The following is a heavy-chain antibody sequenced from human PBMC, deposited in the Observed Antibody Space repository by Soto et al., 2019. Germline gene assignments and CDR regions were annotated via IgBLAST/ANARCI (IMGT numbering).Heavy chain of an antibody. Sequence: PSETLSLTCTVSGGSISSYYWSWIRQPPGKGLEWIGYIYHSGSTYYNPSLKSRVTISVDRSKNQFSLKLSSVTAADTAVYYCARFGYDSSVYPDRSNWSAPGGQETLVTVSP. CDR2: IYHSGST. V-gene: IGHV4-59*12. J-gene: IGHJ5*02. CDR3: ARFGYDSSVYPDRSNWSAP. CDR1: GGSISSYY. D-gene: IGHD3-22*01.